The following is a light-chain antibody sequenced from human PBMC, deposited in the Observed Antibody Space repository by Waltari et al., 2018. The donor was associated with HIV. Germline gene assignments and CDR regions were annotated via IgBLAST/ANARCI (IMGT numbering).Light chain of an antibody. V-gene: IGKV3-15*01. CDR3: QQYNHWPPYT. CDR2: GAS. CDR1: QSINSH. Sequence: EVVMTQSPATLSVSLGARATLSCRASQSINSHLAWYQHKPGQAPRLLFYGASTRATGVPARFSGSGSGTDFTLTISGLQSEDFEVYYCQQYNHWPPYTFGQGTKLEIK. J-gene: IGKJ2*01.